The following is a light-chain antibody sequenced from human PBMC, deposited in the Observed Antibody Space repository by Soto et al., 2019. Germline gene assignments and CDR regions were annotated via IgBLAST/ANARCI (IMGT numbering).Light chain of an antibody. CDR1: QSVSSK. Sequence: EIVMAQSPGTLSVSPGERATLSCRASQSVSSKLAWYQQKPGQSPRLLIYGTSIRATGIPARFSGSGSGTEFPLTISILQSEDFGVYYCQQYSNWPPFTFGQGTRLEVK. CDR3: QQYSNWPPFT. J-gene: IGKJ5*01. CDR2: GTS. V-gene: IGKV3D-15*03.